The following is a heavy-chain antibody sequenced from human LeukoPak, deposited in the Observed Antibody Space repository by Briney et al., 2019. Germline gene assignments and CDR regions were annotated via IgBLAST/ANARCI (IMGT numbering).Heavy chain of an antibody. V-gene: IGHV3-11*01. CDR2: ISSSGSTI. D-gene: IGHD3-9*01. CDR3: ARIGERLRYFDWLPSNDAFDI. Sequence: GGSLRLSCAASGFTFSDYYVSCIRRAPGKGLGWVSYISSSGSTIYYADSVKGRFTISRDNAKNSLYLQMNSLRAEDTAVYYCARIGERLRYFDWLPSNDAFDIWGQGTMVTVSS. J-gene: IGHJ3*02. CDR1: GFTFSDYY.